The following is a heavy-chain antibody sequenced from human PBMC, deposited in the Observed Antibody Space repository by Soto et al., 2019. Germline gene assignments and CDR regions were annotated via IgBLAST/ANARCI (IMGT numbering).Heavy chain of an antibody. V-gene: IGHV3-30*18. CDR2: ISYDGSNK. CDR3: AKDHSRGIAAQIDY. CDR1: GFTFSSYG. Sequence: PGGSLRLSCAASGFTFSSYGMHWVRQAPGKGLEWVAVISYDGSNKYYADSVKGRFTISRDNSKNTLYLQMNSLRAEDTAVYYCAKDHSRGIAAQIDYWGQGTLVTVSS. D-gene: IGHD6-13*01. J-gene: IGHJ4*02.